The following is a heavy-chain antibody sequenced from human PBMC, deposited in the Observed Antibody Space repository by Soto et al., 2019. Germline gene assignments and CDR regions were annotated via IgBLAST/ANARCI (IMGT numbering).Heavy chain of an antibody. CDR2: ISAYNGNT. V-gene: IGHV1-18*01. D-gene: IGHD3-3*01. Sequence: QVQLVQSGAEVKKPGASVKVSCKASGYTFTSYGISWVRQAPGQGLEWMGWISAYNGNTNYTQKLQGRVTMTTDTSTSTAYMELRSLRSDDTAVYYCARDEGGERFLEWLPHYYYYGMDVWGQGTTVTVSS. CDR3: ARDEGGERFLEWLPHYYYYGMDV. J-gene: IGHJ6*02. CDR1: GYTFTSYG.